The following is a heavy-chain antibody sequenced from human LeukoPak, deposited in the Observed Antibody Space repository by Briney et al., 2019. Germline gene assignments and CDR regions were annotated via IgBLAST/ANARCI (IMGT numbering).Heavy chain of an antibody. Sequence: GESLNISCKGSGYRFTSYWISWVRQMPGKGLEWMGSIDPSDSYTNYSPSFQGHVTISADKSISAAYLQWSSLKASDTAMYYCARRALPPAYCGGDCFDAFDIWGQGTMVTVSS. CDR3: ARRALPPAYCGGDCFDAFDI. D-gene: IGHD2-21*02. V-gene: IGHV5-10-1*01. J-gene: IGHJ3*02. CDR1: GYRFTSYW. CDR2: IDPSDSYT.